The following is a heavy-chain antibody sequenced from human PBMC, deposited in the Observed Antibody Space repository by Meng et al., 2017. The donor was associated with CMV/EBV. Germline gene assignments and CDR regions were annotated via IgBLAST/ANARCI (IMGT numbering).Heavy chain of an antibody. V-gene: IGHV4-34*01. CDR3: AGGIAAAGTRYFDY. CDR1: CGSFSGYY. D-gene: IGHD6-13*01. Sequence: VQLQDWGGGLLKPSEPLSLTCAVYCGSFSGYYWSWIRQPPGKGLEWIGEINHSGSTNYNPSLKSRVTISVDTSKNQFSLKLSSVTAADTAVYYCAGGIAAAGTRYFDYWGQGTLVTVSS. CDR2: INHSGST. J-gene: IGHJ4*02.